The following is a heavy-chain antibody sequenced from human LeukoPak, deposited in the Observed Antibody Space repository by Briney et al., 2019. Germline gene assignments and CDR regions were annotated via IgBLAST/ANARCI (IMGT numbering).Heavy chain of an antibody. CDR3: ARAHDTTGYYHYFDS. Sequence: GGSLRLSCEASGFTFSTYPMHWVRQAPDKGLEWVAMISLHGSNEYYADSVKGRFTISRDNSKNTLYLQMNNPRVEDTAIYYCARAHDTTGYYHYFDSWGQGTLVTVSS. D-gene: IGHD3-9*01. J-gene: IGHJ4*02. CDR2: ISLHGSNE. CDR1: GFTFSTYP. V-gene: IGHV3-30*14.